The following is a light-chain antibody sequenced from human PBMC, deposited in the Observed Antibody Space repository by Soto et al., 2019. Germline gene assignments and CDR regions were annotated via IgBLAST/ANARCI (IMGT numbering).Light chain of an antibody. CDR2: GSS. J-gene: IGKJ4*01. V-gene: IGKV3-15*01. CDR1: HSLSSN. Sequence: EVVMTQSPATLSLSPGERATLSCRASHSLSSNLAWYQQRPGQAPRLLMYGSSTRATGVPARFSGSGSGREFTLTISSLQSEDFAVYYWQQYNNWPSLTFGGGTKVEI. CDR3: QQYNNWPSLT.